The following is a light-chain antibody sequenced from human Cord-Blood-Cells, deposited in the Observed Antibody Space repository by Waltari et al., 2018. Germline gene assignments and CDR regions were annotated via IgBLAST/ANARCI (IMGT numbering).Light chain of an antibody. J-gene: IGKJ4*01. CDR3: QQSYSTPPVT. Sequence: DFQMTQSPSSLSASVGDRVTITCRASQSISSYLNWYQQKPGKAPKLLIYAASSLQSGVPSRFSGSGSWTDFTLTISSLQPEDFATYYCQQSYSTPPVTFGGGTKVEIK. V-gene: IGKV1-39*01. CDR1: QSISSY. CDR2: AAS.